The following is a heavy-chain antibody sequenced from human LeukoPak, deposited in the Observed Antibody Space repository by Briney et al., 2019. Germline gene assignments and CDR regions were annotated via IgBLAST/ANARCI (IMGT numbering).Heavy chain of an antibody. J-gene: IGHJ4*02. D-gene: IGHD3-9*01. CDR1: GYTFTNYY. CDR3: ARDRRELRYVDWLLDY. CDR2: INPDSGGT. Sequence: ASVKVSCKASGYTFTNYYIHWIRQAPGQGLEWMGWINPDSGGTNSAQRFQGRVTMTRDTSISTAYLDLSSLKSDDTAVYYCARDRRELRYVDWLLDYWGQGTLVTVSS. V-gene: IGHV1-2*02.